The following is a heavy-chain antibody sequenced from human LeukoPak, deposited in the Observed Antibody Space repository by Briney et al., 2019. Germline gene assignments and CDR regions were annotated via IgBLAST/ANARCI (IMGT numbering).Heavy chain of an antibody. CDR3: AREAPKGYYGSGSQRFDP. CDR2: IYTTGST. J-gene: IGHJ5*02. V-gene: IGHV4-61*02. CDR1: GDSISSGTYC. D-gene: IGHD3-10*01. Sequence: SETLSLTCTVSGDSISSGTYCWSWIRQPAGQGLEWIGRIYTTGSTNYNPSLKSRVTISVDTSKNQFSLKLSSVTAADTAVYYCAREAPKGYYGSGSQRFDPWGQGTLVTVSS.